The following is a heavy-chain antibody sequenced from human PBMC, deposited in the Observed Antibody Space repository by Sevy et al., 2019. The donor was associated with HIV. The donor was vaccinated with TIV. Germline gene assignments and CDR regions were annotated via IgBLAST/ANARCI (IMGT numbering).Heavy chain of an antibody. D-gene: IGHD5-12*01. Sequence: ASVKVSCKASGYTFTSYYMHWVRQAPGQGLEWMGIINPSGGSTSYAQNCQGRVTMTRDTSTSTVYMELSSLRSEDTAVYYCARDSGPGGSYDSNYYFDYWGQGTLVTVSS. CDR3: ARDSGPGGSYDSNYYFDY. V-gene: IGHV1-46*01. J-gene: IGHJ4*02. CDR2: INPSGGST. CDR1: GYTFTSYY.